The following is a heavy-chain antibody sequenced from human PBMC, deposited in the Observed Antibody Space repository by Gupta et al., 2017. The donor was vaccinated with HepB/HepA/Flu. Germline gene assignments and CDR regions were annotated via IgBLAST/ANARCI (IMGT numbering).Heavy chain of an antibody. D-gene: IGHD1-26*01. J-gene: IGHJ4*02. CDR3: AREALRAPDFDY. V-gene: IGHV1-46*01. CDR2: ISPSGGST. Sequence: QVQLVQSETEVKEPGASVKVSCKASGYTLINNYIPWVRQAPGQGLEWMGIISPSGGSTTYAQRFQGRITLTSDTSTNTIYMQLSSLTSEDTALYYCAREALRAPDFDYWGQGTLVTVSS. CDR1: GYTLINNY.